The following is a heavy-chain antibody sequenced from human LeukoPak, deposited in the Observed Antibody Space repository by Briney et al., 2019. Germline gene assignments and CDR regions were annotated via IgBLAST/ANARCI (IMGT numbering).Heavy chain of an antibody. D-gene: IGHD6-19*01. CDR2: IRWDGGRT. Sequence: GGSLRLSCAASGFTFDAYAMHWVRHAPRRGLEWVSLIRWDGGRTYYADSVKGRFTISRGKSTHSPYLQMNRLRAEDTALYYCAKDIRGWPGGGNLDYWGQGTLVTVSS. CDR1: GFTFDAYA. V-gene: IGHV3-43D*03. J-gene: IGHJ4*02. CDR3: AKDIRGWPGGGNLDY.